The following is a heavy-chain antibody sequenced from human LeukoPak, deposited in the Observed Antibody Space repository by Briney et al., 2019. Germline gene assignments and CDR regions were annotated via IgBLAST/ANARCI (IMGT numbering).Heavy chain of an antibody. CDR3: ARDPSHDYSNPDYFDY. J-gene: IGHJ4*02. D-gene: IGHD4-11*01. V-gene: IGHV3-48*03. Sequence: GGSLRLSCAASGLTFSSYEMNWVRQAPGKGLEWVSYISSSGSTIYYADSVKGRFTISRDNAKNSLYLQMNSLRAEDTAVYYCARDPSHDYSNPDYFDYWGQGTLVTVSS. CDR2: ISSSGSTI. CDR1: GLTFSSYE.